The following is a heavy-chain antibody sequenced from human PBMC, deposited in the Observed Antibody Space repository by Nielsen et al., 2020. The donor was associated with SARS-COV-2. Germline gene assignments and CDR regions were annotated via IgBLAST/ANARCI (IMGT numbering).Heavy chain of an antibody. J-gene: IGHJ4*02. CDR2: ISSSSSTI. D-gene: IGHD5-12*01. Sequence: GGSLRLSCAASGFTFSSYSMNWVRKATGKGLEWVSYISSSSSTIYYADSVKGRFTISRDNAKNSLYLQMNSLRAEDTAVYYCARQGGGYDLGMASDYWGQGTLVTVSS. V-gene: IGHV3-48*01. CDR1: GFTFSSYS. CDR3: ARQGGGYDLGMASDY.